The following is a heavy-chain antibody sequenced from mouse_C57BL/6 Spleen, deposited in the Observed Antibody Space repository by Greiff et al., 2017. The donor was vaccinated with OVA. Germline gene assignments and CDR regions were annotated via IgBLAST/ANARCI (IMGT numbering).Heavy chain of an antibody. CDR3: ASGYYAWFAY. D-gene: IGHD2-3*01. J-gene: IGHJ3*01. CDR1: GFTFSDYG. V-gene: IGHV5-17*01. CDR2: ISSGSSTI. Sequence: EVQLVESGGGLVKPGGSLKLSCAASGFTFSDYGMHWVRQAPEKGLEWVAYISSGSSTIYYADTVKGRFTISRDNAKNTLFLQMTSLRSEDTAMYYCASGYYAWFAYWGQGTLVTVSA.